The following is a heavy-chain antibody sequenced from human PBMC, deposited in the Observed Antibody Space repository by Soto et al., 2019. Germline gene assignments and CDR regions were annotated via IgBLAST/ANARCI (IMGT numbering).Heavy chain of an antibody. D-gene: IGHD3-16*02. CDR3: GRANMGELSLDHLEY. CDR2: MSFDGGNE. Sequence: QVQLVESGGGVVQPGKSLRLSCAASGFTFSSYGMHWVRQAPGKGLEWMAVMSFDGGNEHYADSVKGRFTISRDNSKNSLYLQMNSLRVEDTAVYYCGRANMGELSLDHLEYWGQGTLVTVSS. CDR1: GFTFSSYG. J-gene: IGHJ4*02. V-gene: IGHV3-30*03.